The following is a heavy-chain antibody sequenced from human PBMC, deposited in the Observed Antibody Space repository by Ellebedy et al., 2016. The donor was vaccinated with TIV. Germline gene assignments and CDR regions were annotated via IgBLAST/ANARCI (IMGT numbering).Heavy chain of an antibody. V-gene: IGHV3-7*01. CDR1: GFSFSSYW. CDR2: IRQDGSEK. J-gene: IGHJ3*02. Sequence: GGSLRLSCGASGFSFSSYWMSWVRQAPGKGLEWVANIRQDGSEKYYVDSVKGRFTISRDNAKNSLYLHLNGLRAEDTAMYYCATDGSYGDYLSPTHAFVIWGQGTMVTVSS. CDR3: ATDGSYGDYLSPTHAFVI. D-gene: IGHD4-17*01.